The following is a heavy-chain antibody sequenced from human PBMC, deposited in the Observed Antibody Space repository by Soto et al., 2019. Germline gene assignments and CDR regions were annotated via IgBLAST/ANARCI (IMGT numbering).Heavy chain of an antibody. D-gene: IGHD1-26*01. CDR2: INSDGSST. CDR1: GFTFSSYW. CDR3: ARDPSYSGSYLDPPLGY. Sequence: GGSLRLSCAASGFTFSSYWMHWVRQAPGKGLVWVSRINSDGSSTSYADSVKGRFTISRDNAKNTLYLQMNSLRAEDTAVYYCARDPSYSGSYLDPPLGYWGQGTLVTVSS. V-gene: IGHV3-74*01. J-gene: IGHJ4*02.